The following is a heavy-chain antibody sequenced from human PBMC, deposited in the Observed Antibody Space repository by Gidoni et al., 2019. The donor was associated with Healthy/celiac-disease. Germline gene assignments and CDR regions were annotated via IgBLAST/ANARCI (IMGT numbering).Heavy chain of an antibody. CDR2: IHYSGST. J-gene: IGHJ4*02. CDR3: ARVGLIAAAVYFDY. V-gene: IGHV4-39*07. CDR1: GGSISSSSYY. Sequence: QLQLQESGPGLVKPSETLSLTCTVSGGSISSSSYYWGWIRQPPGKGLEWIGSIHYSGSTYYNPSLKSRVTISVDTSKNQFSLKLSSVTAADTAVYYCARVGLIAAAVYFDYWGQGTLVTVSS. D-gene: IGHD6-13*01.